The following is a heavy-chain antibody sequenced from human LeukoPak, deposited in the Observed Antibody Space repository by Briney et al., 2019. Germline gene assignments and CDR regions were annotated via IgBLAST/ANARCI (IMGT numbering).Heavy chain of an antibody. CDR2: FDPEDDET. CDR3: AHAMNSSSWYGELDY. D-gene: IGHD6-13*01. Sequence: ASVKVSCKISGYTLTKLSMHWVRQAPGKGLEWMGGFDPEDDETIYAQKFQGRVTMTEDTSTDTAYMELSGLRSEDTAVYYCAHAMNSSSWYGELDYWGQGTLVTVSS. V-gene: IGHV1-24*01. CDR1: GYTLTKLS. J-gene: IGHJ4*02.